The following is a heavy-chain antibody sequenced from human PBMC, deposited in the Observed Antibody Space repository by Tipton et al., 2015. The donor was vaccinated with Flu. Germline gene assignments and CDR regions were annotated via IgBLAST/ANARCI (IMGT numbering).Heavy chain of an antibody. J-gene: IGHJ4*02. CDR1: GFTVSTNY. V-gene: IGHV3-53*01. D-gene: IGHD3-22*01. CDR3: AKWVRFYDSDGYYFLDS. CDR2: IPGSGDST. Sequence: SLRLSCAASGFTVSTNYMAWVRQAPGRGLEWISTIPGSGDSTYYADSVKGRFTISRDNSKNMVFLQMNNLRAEDTAVYYCAKWVRFYDSDGYYFLDSWGQGTLVTVSS.